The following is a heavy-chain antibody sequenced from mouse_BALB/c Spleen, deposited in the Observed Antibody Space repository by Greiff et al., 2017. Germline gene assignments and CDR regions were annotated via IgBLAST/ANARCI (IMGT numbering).Heavy chain of an antibody. V-gene: IGHV1-15*01. Sequence: QVQLQQSGAELVRPGASVTLSCKASGYTFTDYEMHWVKQTPVHGLEWIGAIDPETGGTAYNQKFKGKATLTADKSSSTAYMELRSLTSEDSAVYYCTVAFYGNPFAYWGQGTLVTVSA. D-gene: IGHD2-10*01. CDR2: IDPETGGT. CDR3: TVAFYGNPFAY. CDR1: GYTFTDYE. J-gene: IGHJ3*01.